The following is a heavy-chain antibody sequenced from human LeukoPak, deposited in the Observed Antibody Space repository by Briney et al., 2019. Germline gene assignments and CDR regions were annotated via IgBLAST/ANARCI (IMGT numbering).Heavy chain of an antibody. CDR2: INWNGGST. CDR1: GFIFDDYG. CDR3: ARSSHNNYWYFDY. Sequence: PGGSLRLSCAASGFIFDDYGMSWVRQAPGKGLEWVSGINWNGGSTGYADSVKGRFTISRDNAKTSLYLQMNSLRAEDTALYYCARSSHNNYWYFDYWGQGTLVTVSS. J-gene: IGHJ4*02. D-gene: IGHD1-1*01. V-gene: IGHV3-20*04.